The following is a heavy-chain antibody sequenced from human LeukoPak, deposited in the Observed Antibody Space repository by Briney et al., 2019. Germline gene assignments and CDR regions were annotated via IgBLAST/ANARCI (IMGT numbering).Heavy chain of an antibody. CDR3: ARGGMGIVVTFDP. CDR2: IIPIFGTA. Sequence: SVKVSCKASGGTFSSYAISWVRQAPGQGLEWMGGIIPIFGTANYAQKFQGRVTITADESTSTAYMELSSLRSEDTAVYYCARGGMGIVVTFDPWGQGTLVTVSS. J-gene: IGHJ5*02. D-gene: IGHD1-26*01. CDR1: GGTFSSYA. V-gene: IGHV1-69*13.